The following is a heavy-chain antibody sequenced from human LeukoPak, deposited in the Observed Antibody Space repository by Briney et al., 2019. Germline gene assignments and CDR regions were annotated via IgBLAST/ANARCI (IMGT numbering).Heavy chain of an antibody. CDR3: ALSVSTRIAVAGTFDY. CDR1: GYTFTSYY. V-gene: IGHV1-46*01. Sequence: ASVKVSCKASGYTFTSYYMHWVRQAPGQGLERMGIINPSGGSTSYAQKFQGRVTMIRDTSTSTVYMELSSLRSEDTAVYYCALSVSTRIAVAGTFDYWGQGTLVTVTS. D-gene: IGHD6-19*01. CDR2: INPSGGST. J-gene: IGHJ4*02.